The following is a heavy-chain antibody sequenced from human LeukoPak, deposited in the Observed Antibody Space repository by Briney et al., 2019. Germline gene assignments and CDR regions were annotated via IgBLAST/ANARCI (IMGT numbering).Heavy chain of an antibody. V-gene: IGHV3-23*01. CDR3: ARDPGRLDRGNDYYYGMDV. Sequence: GGSLRLSCAASGFTFSCYAMSWVRQAPGKGLEWVSGISGSGGSTYYADSVKGRFTISRDNAKNSLYLQMNSLRDEDTAVYYCARDPGRLDRGNDYYYGMDVWGQGTTVTVSS. CDR1: GFTFSCYA. J-gene: IGHJ6*02. CDR2: ISGSGGST. D-gene: IGHD1-1*01.